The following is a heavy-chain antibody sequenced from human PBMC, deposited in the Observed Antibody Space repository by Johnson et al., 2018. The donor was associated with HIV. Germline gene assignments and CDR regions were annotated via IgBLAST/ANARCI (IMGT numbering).Heavy chain of an antibody. CDR1: GFTFSSYG. V-gene: IGHV3-13*01. Sequence: VQLVESGGGVVQPGGSLRLSCAASGFTFSSYGMHWVRQATGKNLEWVSAIGVAGDTYYADSVKGRFTVSRDNAKNSLYLQMNSLRAEDTALYYCARGWVGATLRAFDIWGQGTMVTVSS. CDR3: ARGWVGATLRAFDI. D-gene: IGHD1-26*01. J-gene: IGHJ3*02. CDR2: IGVAGDT.